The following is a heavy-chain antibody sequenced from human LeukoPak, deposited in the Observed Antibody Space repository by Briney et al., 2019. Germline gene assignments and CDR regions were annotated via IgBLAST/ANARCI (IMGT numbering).Heavy chain of an antibody. D-gene: IGHD3-22*01. V-gene: IGHV3-53*01. CDR2: IYSGGST. J-gene: IGHJ4*02. CDR3: ARLDDMAFDY. CDR1: GFTVSSSY. Sequence: GGSLRLSCAASGFTVSSSYMSWVRQAPGKGLEWVSVIYSGGSTYYADSVKGRFTISRDNSKNTLYLQMNSLRAEDTAVYYCARLDDMAFDYWGQGTLVTVSS.